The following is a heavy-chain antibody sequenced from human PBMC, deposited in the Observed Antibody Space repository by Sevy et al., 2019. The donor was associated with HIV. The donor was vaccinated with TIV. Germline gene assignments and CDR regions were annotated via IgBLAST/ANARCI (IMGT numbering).Heavy chain of an antibody. D-gene: IGHD3-22*01. V-gene: IGHV3-33*01. Sequence: WGSLRLSCAASGFTFSSHGMHWVRQAPGKGPEWVAVIWYDGSNIYYADSAKGRFTISRDNSKNKLYLQMESLRAEDTAVYYCARAQQVTMLVVIGGLYFDFWGQGTLVTVSS. CDR3: ARAQQVTMLVVIGGLYFDF. CDR2: IWYDGSNI. CDR1: GFTFSSHG. J-gene: IGHJ4*02.